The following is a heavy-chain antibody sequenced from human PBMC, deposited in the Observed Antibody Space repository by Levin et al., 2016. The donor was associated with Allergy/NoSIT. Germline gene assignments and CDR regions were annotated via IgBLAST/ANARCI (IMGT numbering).Heavy chain of an antibody. D-gene: IGHD4-17*01. J-gene: IGHJ2*01. V-gene: IGHV5-51*01. CDR2: IHPGDSDR. Sequence: GGSLRLSCQGSGYRFTSLSIAWVRQMPGKGLEWMGIIHPGDSDRKYSPPFQGRITISVDKSINTAYLQWNSLKASDTATYYCARHGGLGDYVYWYFDVWGRGTPVTVSS. CDR3: ARHGGLGDYVYWYFDV. CDR1: GYRFTSLS.